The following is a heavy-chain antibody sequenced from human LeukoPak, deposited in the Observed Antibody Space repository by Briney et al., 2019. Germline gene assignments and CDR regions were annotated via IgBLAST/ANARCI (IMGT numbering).Heavy chain of an antibody. Sequence: GGSLRLSCATSGFTVSSNYMSWVRQAPGKGLEWVSVIYDSGTTYYADSVKGRFLIFRDTSKNTVDLQMNSLRVEDTAVYYCAKSYYWDYWGQGTLVTVSS. V-gene: IGHV3-53*01. CDR1: GFTVSSNY. D-gene: IGHD3-22*01. CDR2: IYDSGTT. J-gene: IGHJ4*02. CDR3: AKSYYWDY.